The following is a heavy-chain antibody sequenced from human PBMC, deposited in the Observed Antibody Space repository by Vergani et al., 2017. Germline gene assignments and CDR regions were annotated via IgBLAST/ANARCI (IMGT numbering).Heavy chain of an antibody. CDR2: IRGYMFGDGGTR. V-gene: IGHV3-49*03. CDR3: ARRIVVEPGIPRVDWLDP. J-gene: IGHJ5*02. Sequence: EAQLAESGGGLVQPGQSLRLSCTASGFTIGDYVMSLFRQAPGKGLELVGLIRGYMFGDGGTREYAASVKGRFTISRDDSGETVYLQMDRLESADTAVYYCARRIVVEPGIPRVDWLDPWGPGTLVTVSS. D-gene: IGHD2-21*01. CDR1: GFTIGDYV.